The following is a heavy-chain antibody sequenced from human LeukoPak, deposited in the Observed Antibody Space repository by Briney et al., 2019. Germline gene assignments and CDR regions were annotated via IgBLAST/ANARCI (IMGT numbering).Heavy chain of an antibody. V-gene: IGHV3-7*01. CDR3: ARDQSTYYDFWSGYFYYFDY. CDR2: IKQDGSEK. Sequence: GGSLRLSCAASGFTFSSYWMSWVRQAPGKGLEWVANIKQDGSEKYYVDSVKGRFTISRDNAKNSLYLQMNSLRAEDTAVYYCARDQSTYYDFWSGYFYYFDYWGQGTLVTVSS. D-gene: IGHD3-3*01. J-gene: IGHJ4*02. CDR1: GFTFSSYW.